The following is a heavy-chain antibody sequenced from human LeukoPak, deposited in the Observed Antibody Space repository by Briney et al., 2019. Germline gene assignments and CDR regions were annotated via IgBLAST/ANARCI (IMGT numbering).Heavy chain of an antibody. CDR1: GCTFTSYA. CDR2: INAGNGKT. J-gene: IGHJ5*02. CDR3: ARVDTVMTHWFDP. Sequence: ASVKVSCKASGCTFTSYAMHWVRQAPGQRLEWMGWINAGNGKTKYSQKFQGRVTVTRDTAANTAYLELSSLRSDDTAVYYCARVDTVMTHWFDPWGQGTLVTVSS. D-gene: IGHD5-18*01. V-gene: IGHV1-3*01.